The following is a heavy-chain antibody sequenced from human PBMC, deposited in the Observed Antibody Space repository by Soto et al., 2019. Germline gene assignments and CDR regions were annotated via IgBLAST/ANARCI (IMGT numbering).Heavy chain of an antibody. CDR1: GGSFSGYY. V-gene: IGHV4-34*01. CDR2: INHSGST. Sequence: QVQLQQWGAGLLKPSETLSLTCAVYGGSFSGYYWSWIRQPPGKGLEWIGEINHSGSTNYNPSLKSRVTISVDTSKNQFSLKLSSVTAADTAVYYCARGEDSSFDYWGQGTLVTVSS. CDR3: ARGEDSSFDY. D-gene: IGHD6-6*01. J-gene: IGHJ4*02.